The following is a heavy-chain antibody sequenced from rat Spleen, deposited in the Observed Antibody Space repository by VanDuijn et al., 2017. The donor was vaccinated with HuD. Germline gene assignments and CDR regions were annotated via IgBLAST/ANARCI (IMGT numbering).Heavy chain of an antibody. V-gene: IGHV5-58*01. Sequence: EVQLVESGGGLVQPGSPLKLSCEASGFTFSSNWLNWIRQAPGKGLEWVASITPDGSITYYPDTMKGRFTISRDNAENTVYLQMNSLRSEDTATYFCGKDMNYFSTYPFYLMGAWGQGTSVTVSS. J-gene: IGHJ4*01. CDR2: ITPDGSIT. CDR1: GFTFSSNW. CDR3: GKDMNYFSTYPFYLMGA. D-gene: IGHD1-2*01.